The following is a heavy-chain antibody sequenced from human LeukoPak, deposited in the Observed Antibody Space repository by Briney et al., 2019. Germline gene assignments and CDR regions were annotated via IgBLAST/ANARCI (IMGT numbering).Heavy chain of an antibody. D-gene: IGHD3-3*01. J-gene: IGHJ4*02. CDR3: ATRTRGEYDFWSGYRDRGFDY. CDR2: IIPIFGTA. Sequence: SVKVSCKASGGTFSSYAISWVRQAPGQGLEWMGGIIPIFGTANYAQKFQGRVTITADESTSTAYMELSSLRSEDTAVYYCATRTRGEYDFWSGYRDRGFDYWGQGTLVTVSS. V-gene: IGHV1-69*13. CDR1: GGTFSSYA.